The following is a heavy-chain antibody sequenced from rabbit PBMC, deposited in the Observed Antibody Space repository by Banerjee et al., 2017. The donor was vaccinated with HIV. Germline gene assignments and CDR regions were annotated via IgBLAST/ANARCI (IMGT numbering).Heavy chain of an antibody. J-gene: IGHJ6*01. V-gene: IGHV1S45*01. CDR2: IAGSSTGFT. CDR3: ARDTGTSFSSYGMDL. D-gene: IGHD7-1*01. Sequence: QEQLTETGGGLVQPGGSLTLSCKASGIDFTNYYISWVRQAPGKGLEWISCIAGSSTGFTYSATWAKGRFTISKTSSTTVTLQMTSLTVADTATYFCARDTGTSFSSYGMDLWGPGTLVTVS. CDR1: GIDFTNYY.